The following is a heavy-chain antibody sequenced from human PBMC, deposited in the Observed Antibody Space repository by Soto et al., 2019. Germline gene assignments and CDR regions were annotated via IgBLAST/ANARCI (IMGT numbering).Heavy chain of an antibody. CDR3: GKGSDYVLKGTPFRKVHYYYYYMDV. D-gene: IGHD3-16*01. Sequence: PGGSLRLSCAASEFSVRNKYMSWVRQAPGKGLEWVSGISGRGDNKDHADFVKGLFTISRDNSKNTLYLQMNSLRAEDTAVYYCGKGSDYVLKGTPFRKVHYYYYYMDVWGKGTTVTVSS. V-gene: IGHV3-23*01. CDR2: ISGRGDNK. CDR1: EFSVRNKY. J-gene: IGHJ6*03.